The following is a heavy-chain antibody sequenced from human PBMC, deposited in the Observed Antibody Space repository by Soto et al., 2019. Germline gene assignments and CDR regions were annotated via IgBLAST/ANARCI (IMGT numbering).Heavy chain of an antibody. CDR1: GGSISSGDYY. J-gene: IGHJ5*02. V-gene: IGHV4-30-4*01. D-gene: IGHD3-10*01. Sequence: SETLSLTCTVSGGSISSGDYYWSWIRQPPGKGLEWIGYIYYSGSTYYNPSLKSRVTISVDTSKNQFSLKLSSVTAADTAVYYCARRITMVRGVKLRGGWFDPWGQGTLVTVSS. CDR2: IYYSGST. CDR3: ARRITMVRGVKLRGGWFDP.